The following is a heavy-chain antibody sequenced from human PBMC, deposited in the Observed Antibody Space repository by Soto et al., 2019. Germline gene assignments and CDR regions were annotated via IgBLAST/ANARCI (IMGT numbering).Heavy chain of an antibody. CDR3: ARLSCSGGSCYGGEDGIDY. Sequence: QVQLVQSGAEVKKPGSSVKVSCKASGGPLGSLAFAWVRRALGKGLEGRGGFIPIFGTANYAKKFQGRVTITADESTSTAYMELSSLRSEDTAVYYCARLSCSGGSCYGGEDGIDYWGQGTLVTVSS. CDR2: FIPIFGTA. V-gene: IGHV1-69*01. D-gene: IGHD2-15*01. CDR1: GGPLGSLA. J-gene: IGHJ4*02.